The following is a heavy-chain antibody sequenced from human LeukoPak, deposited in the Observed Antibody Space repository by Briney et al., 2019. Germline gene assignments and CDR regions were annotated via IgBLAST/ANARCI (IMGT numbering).Heavy chain of an antibody. V-gene: IGHV4-59*01. Sequence: SETLSLTCTVYGGSISSYYWSWIRQPPGKGLEWIGYIYYSGSTNYNPSLKSRVTISVDTSKNQFSPKLSSVTAADTAVYYCARGGYSYGYLYYFDYWGQGTLVTVSS. CDR3: ARGGYSYGYLYYFDY. D-gene: IGHD5-18*01. CDR2: IYYSGST. J-gene: IGHJ4*02. CDR1: GGSISSYY.